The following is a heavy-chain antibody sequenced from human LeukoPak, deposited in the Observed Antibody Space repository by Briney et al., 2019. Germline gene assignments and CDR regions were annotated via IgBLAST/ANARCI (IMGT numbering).Heavy chain of an antibody. CDR3: ARIGQWELLNLFDY. Sequence: PGGSLRLSCAASGFTFSSYGMHWVRQAPGKGLEWVAVISYDGSNKYYADSVKGRFTISRDNSKNTLYLQMNSLRAEDTAVYYCARIGQWELLNLFDYWGQGTLVTVSS. J-gene: IGHJ4*02. CDR1: GFTFSSYG. CDR2: ISYDGSNK. D-gene: IGHD1-26*01. V-gene: IGHV3-30*03.